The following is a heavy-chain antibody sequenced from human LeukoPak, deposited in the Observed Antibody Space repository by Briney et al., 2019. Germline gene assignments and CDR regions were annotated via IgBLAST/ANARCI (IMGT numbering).Heavy chain of an antibody. Sequence: SQTLSLTCTVSGDSISSGGYSWSWIRQPPGKGLEWIGYIYHIGYISQSGNIYQNPSLKSRVTISSDTSRNQFSLKLSSVTAADTAVYYCARSPLAFYDSSGYPRVWFDPWGQGTLVTVSS. D-gene: IGHD3-22*01. CDR2: ISQSGNI. J-gene: IGHJ5*02. CDR1: GDSISSGGYS. V-gene: IGHV4-30-2*01. CDR3: ARSPLAFYDSSGYPRVWFDP.